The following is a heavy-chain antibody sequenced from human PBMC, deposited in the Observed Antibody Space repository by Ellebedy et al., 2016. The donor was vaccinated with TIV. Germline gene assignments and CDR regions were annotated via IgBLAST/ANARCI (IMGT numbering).Heavy chain of an antibody. CDR1: GFTFSSYN. CDR2: ISGSSSRL. J-gene: IGHJ4*02. D-gene: IGHD2/OR15-2a*01. V-gene: IGHV3-48*02. CDR3: FLRIRRGY. Sequence: GESLKISCAASGFTFSSYNMNWVRQAPGKGLAWVSYISGSSSRLYYADSVKGRFTISLDNAKNSLYLQMNSLRDEDTAVYYCFLRIRRGYWGQGTLVTVSS.